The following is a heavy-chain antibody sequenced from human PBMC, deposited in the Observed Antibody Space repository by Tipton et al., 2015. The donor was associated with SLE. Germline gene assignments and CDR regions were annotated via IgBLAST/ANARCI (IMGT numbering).Heavy chain of an antibody. CDR3: ARECGDGRPSGCFDH. D-gene: IGHD2-15*01. CDR2: IIPLFDRA. Sequence: QSGAEVKKPWSSVRVSCKASGDTLLNYAFNWVRQAPAQGLEWMGGIIPLFDRANYAQRFQGRLTINADESTSTVHMQMNSLRFEDTAVYYCARECGDGRPSGCFDHWGQGTLVTVS. J-gene: IGHJ4*02. CDR1: GDTLLNYA. V-gene: IGHV1-69*01.